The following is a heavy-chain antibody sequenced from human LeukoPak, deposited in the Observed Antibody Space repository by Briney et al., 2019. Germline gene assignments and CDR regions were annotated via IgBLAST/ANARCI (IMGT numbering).Heavy chain of an antibody. Sequence: GGSLRLSCAASGFTFSSYAMSWVRQAPGKGLEWVSAISGSGGSTYYADSVKGRFTISRDNSKNTLYLRMNSLRAEDTAVYYCAKGGLWFGEPNFDYWGQGTLVTVSS. CDR3: AKGGLWFGEPNFDY. V-gene: IGHV3-23*01. CDR1: GFTFSSYA. CDR2: ISGSGGST. J-gene: IGHJ4*02. D-gene: IGHD3-10*01.